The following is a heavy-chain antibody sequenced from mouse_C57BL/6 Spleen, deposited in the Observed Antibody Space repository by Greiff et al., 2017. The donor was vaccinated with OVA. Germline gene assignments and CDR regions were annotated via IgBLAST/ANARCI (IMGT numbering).Heavy chain of an antibody. CDR1: GYAFSSSW. V-gene: IGHV1-82*01. CDR2: IYPGDGDT. D-gene: IGHD3-3*01. J-gene: IGHJ4*01. Sequence: VKLQESGPELVKPGASVKISCKASGYAFSSSWMNWVKQRPGKGLEWIGRIYPGDGDTNYNGKFKGKATLTADKSSSTAYMKLSSLTSEDSAVYFCAEGQLNYAMDYWGQGTSVTVSS. CDR3: AEGQLNYAMDY.